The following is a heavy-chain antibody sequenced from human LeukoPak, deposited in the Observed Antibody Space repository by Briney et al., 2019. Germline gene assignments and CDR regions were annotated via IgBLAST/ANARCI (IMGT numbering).Heavy chain of an antibody. CDR3: ARGVAAWGSYRYGFDY. D-gene: IGHD3-16*02. CDR2: IYYSGRT. V-gene: IGHV4-59*01. CDR1: VGSISRYY. Sequence: SETLSLTCTVSVGSISRYYWIGIRQPPGRGREGVGYIYYSGRTNYNPSLKSRVTISVDTSKNPFSLKLSSVTAADTAVYYCARGVAAWGSYRYGFDYWGQGTLVTVSS. J-gene: IGHJ4*02.